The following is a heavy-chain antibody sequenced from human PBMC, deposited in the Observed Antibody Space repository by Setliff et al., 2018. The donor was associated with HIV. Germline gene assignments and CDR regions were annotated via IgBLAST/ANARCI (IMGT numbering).Heavy chain of an antibody. CDR2: IIPIFGTA. CDR3: ARDDPDCSGGSCPFDY. J-gene: IGHJ4*02. V-gene: IGHV1-69*05. Sequence: ASVKVSCKASGYTFTGYYMHWVRQAPGQGLEWMGGIIPIFGTANYAQKFQGRVTITTDESTSTAYMELSSLRSEDTAVYYCARDDPDCSGGSCPFDYWGQGTLVTVSS. D-gene: IGHD2-15*01. CDR1: GYTFTGYY.